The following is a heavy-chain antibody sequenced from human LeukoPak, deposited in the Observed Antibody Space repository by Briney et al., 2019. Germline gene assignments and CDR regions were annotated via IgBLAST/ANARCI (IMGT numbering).Heavy chain of an antibody. J-gene: IGHJ4*02. V-gene: IGHV3-74*01. D-gene: IGHD6-19*01. CDR3: VTGSGFAS. Sequence: GGSLRLSWAASGFTFSRYRMNWVRQAPGEGLVWVSFINSDGSTISYAASVKGRFTTSRDNAKNTLYLQMNRLRAADTAVYYCVTGSGFASWGQGTLVTVSS. CDR1: GFTFSRYR. CDR2: INSDGSTI.